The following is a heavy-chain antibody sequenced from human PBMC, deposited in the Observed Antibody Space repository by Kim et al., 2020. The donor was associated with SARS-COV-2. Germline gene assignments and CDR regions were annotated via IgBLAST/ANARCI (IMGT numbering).Heavy chain of an antibody. V-gene: IGHV3-23*01. CDR1: GFIFTSYN. CDR2: VSASGDTT. D-gene: IGHD3-10*01. CDR3: ARGLSSGPY. Sequence: GGSLRLSCAASGFIFTSYNINWVRQAPGKGLQWVSGVSASGDTTNYADSVRGRFTISRDISENTLYLPMNSLTAEDTAIYYCARGLSSGPYWGQGTLVTVSS. J-gene: IGHJ4*02.